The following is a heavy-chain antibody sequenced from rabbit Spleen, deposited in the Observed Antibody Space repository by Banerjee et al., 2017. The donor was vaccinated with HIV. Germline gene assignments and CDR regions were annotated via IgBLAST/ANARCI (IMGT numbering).Heavy chain of an antibody. D-gene: IGHD1-1*01. V-gene: IGHV1S45*01. CDR2: IDSGSSGFT. Sequence: QEQLVESGGGLVKPAGSLTLACNASGFSFSISSYMCWVRQAPGKGLEWIACIDSGSSGFTYFATWAKGRFTISKTSSTTVTLQMTRLTAADTATYFCARDTSSSFSSYGMDLWGPGTLVTVS. CDR1: GFSFSISSY. CDR3: ARDTSSSFSSYGMDL. J-gene: IGHJ6*01.